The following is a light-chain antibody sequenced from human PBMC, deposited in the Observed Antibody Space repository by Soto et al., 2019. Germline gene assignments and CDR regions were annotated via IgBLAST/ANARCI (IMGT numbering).Light chain of an antibody. CDR1: SSDVGAYNY. V-gene: IGLV2-14*01. Sequence: QSALTQPASVSGSPGQSITISCTGTSSDVGAYNYVSWYQQHPGKAPKLVIYEVTFRPSGVSNRFSGSRSGNTASLTISGLQADDEADYYCSSYTSSSTLVFGGGTKLTVL. CDR3: SSYTSSSTLV. CDR2: EVT. J-gene: IGLJ2*01.